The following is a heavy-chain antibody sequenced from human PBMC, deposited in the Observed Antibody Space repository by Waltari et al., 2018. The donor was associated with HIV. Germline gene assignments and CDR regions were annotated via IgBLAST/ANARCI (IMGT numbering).Heavy chain of an antibody. D-gene: IGHD3-10*01. Sequence: QVQLQQWGAGQLKASETLSLTCAVYGGSLTDSYWNWIRQWPGRGLEWIVEINHSGRTDFNPSLKSRVTIAIDPAKKQFSLILKSVTVADTGVYYCARESRRRIRQGGINWFDPWGQGTPVNVLS. CDR1: GGSLTDSY. J-gene: IGHJ5*02. CDR2: INHSGRT. V-gene: IGHV4-34*01. CDR3: ARESRRRIRQGGINWFDP.